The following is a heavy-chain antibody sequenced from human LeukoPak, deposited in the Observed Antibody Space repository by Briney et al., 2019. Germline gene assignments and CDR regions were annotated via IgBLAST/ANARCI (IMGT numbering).Heavy chain of an antibody. CDR3: ARSGAYSGSYYYFDY. CDR1: GYTFTSYG. J-gene: IGHJ4*02. Sequence: ASVKVSCKASGYTFTSYGIRWVRPPPGQGLEWMGWISAYNGNTNYAQKLQGRVTMTTDTSTSTAYMELRSVRSDDTAVYYCARSGAYSGSYYYFDYWGQGTLVTVSS. V-gene: IGHV1-18*01. CDR2: ISAYNGNT. D-gene: IGHD1-26*01.